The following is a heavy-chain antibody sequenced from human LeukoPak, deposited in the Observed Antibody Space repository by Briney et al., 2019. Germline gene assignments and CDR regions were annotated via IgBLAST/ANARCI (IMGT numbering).Heavy chain of an antibody. CDR3: AKDYHYDFWSGYYLGNYYFDY. CDR2: IRYDGSNK. J-gene: IGHJ4*02. Sequence: GGSLRLSCAASGFTFSSYGMHWVRQAPGKGLEWVAFIRYDGSNKYYADSVKGRFTISRDNSKTTLYLQMNSLRAEDTAVYYCAKDYHYDFWSGYYLGNYYFDYWGQGTLVTVSS. V-gene: IGHV3-30*02. CDR1: GFTFSSYG. D-gene: IGHD3-3*01.